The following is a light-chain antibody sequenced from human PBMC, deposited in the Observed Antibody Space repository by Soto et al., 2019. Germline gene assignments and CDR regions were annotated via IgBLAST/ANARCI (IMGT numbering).Light chain of an antibody. Sequence: QSVLTQPASVSGSPGQSITISCTGTSSDIGTYNYVSWYQQHPGKVPELMIYEVSNRPSGVSNRFSGSKSDYTASLTISRLQAEDEADYYCSSYTSRGTLVFGTGTKVTVL. J-gene: IGLJ1*01. CDR3: SSYTSRGTLV. CDR1: SSDIGTYNY. V-gene: IGLV2-14*01. CDR2: EVS.